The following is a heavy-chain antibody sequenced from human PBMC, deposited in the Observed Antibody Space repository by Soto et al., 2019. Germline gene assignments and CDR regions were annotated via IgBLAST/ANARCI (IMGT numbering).Heavy chain of an antibody. CDR3: ARSLGAPTGYYYAMDV. CDR2: ISAYNGNR. Sequence: QVQLVQSGGEVKQPGASLKVSCTASGYDFSDNSITLVRQAPGQGPEWLGWISAYNGNRIYAQNLQGRFTMTTDTSTDTAYMDLRSLRSDDTAVYYCARSLGAPTGYYYAMDVWGQGTTVTVS. V-gene: IGHV1-18*04. J-gene: IGHJ6*02. CDR1: GYDFSDNS. D-gene: IGHD1-26*01.